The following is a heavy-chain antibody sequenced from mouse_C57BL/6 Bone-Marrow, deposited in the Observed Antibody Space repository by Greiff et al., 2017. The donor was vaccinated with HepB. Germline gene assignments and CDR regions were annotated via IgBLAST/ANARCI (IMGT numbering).Heavy chain of an antibody. J-gene: IGHJ1*03. V-gene: IGHV2-9-1*01. CDR2: IWTGGGT. CDR3: ASPYRTSFFDV. D-gene: IGHD2-12*01. CDR1: GFSLTSYA. Sequence: VKLMESGPGLVAPSQSLSITCTVSGFSLTSYAISWVRQPPGKGLEWLGVIWTGGGTNYTSALKSILSISKDNSKSQVFLKMNSLQTDDTASYYCASPYRTSFFDVWGTGTTVTVSS.